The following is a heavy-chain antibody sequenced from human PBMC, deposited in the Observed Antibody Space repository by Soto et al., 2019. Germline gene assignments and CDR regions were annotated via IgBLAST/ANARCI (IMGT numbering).Heavy chain of an antibody. Sequence: QVQLQESGPGLVKPSETLSLTCTVSGGSVSSGSYYWSWIRQPPGEGLEWIGYIYYSGSTNYNPSLKSRVTISVDTSKNQFSLKLSSVTAADTAVYYCARGGRYYYYGMDVWGQGTTVTVSS. CDR2: IYYSGST. D-gene: IGHD3-16*01. CDR3: ARGGRYYYYGMDV. V-gene: IGHV4-61*01. J-gene: IGHJ6*02. CDR1: GGSVSSGSYY.